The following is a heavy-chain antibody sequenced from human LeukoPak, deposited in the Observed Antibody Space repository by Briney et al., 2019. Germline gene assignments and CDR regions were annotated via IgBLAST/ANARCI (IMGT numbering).Heavy chain of an antibody. D-gene: IGHD3-9*01. CDR3: AKDVFELYDIYDH. J-gene: IGHJ4*02. CDR2: IKEDGSEK. CDR1: GFTFRNFW. Sequence: PGGSLRLSCVVSGFTFRNFWMSWVRQAPGKGLEGVANIKEDGSEKNYVDSVKGRFTISRDNAKNSLYLQMNSLRAEDTAIYYCAKDVFELYDIYDHWGQGTLVSVSS. V-gene: IGHV3-7*03.